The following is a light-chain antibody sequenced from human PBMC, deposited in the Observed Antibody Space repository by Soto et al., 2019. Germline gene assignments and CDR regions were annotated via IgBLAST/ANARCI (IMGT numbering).Light chain of an antibody. V-gene: IGKV1-5*01. CDR1: QSISSW. CDR3: QQYNSYSRLT. Sequence: DIQMTQSPSSLSASAGDRVTITCRASQSISSWLAWYQQKPGKAPKLLIYDASSLESGVPSRFSGSGSGTEFTLTISSLQPDDFATYYCQQYNSYSRLTFGGGTKVDIK. CDR2: DAS. J-gene: IGKJ4*01.